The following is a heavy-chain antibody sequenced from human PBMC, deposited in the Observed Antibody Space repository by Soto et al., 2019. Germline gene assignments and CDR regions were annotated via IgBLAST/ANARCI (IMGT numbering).Heavy chain of an antibody. CDR1: GFSLSTSGVG. J-gene: IGHJ4*02. Sequence: SGPNAGEPTQTLTLTCTFSGFSLSTSGVGVGWIRQPPGKALEWLALIYWDDDKRYSPSLKSRLTITKDTSKNQVVLTMTNMDPVDTATYYCAHSSYSGYDQPIDYWGQGTLVTVSS. D-gene: IGHD5-12*01. CDR3: AHSSYSGYDQPIDY. CDR2: IYWDDDK. V-gene: IGHV2-5*02.